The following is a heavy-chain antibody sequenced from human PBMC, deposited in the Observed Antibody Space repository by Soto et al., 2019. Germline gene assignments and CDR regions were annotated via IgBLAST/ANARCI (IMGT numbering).Heavy chain of an antibody. CDR3: ARGQWAAGSYRFDY. J-gene: IGHJ4*02. CDR2: IYYSGST. D-gene: IGHD6-13*01. Sequence: SETLSLTCTVSGASISSYYWSWVRQTPGKGLEWMGYIYYSGSTNYNPSLKSRLTISLDTSKNQFSLNLNSVTAADTAVYYCARGQWAAGSYRFDYWGQGTLVTVSS. V-gene: IGHV4-59*01. CDR1: GASISSYY.